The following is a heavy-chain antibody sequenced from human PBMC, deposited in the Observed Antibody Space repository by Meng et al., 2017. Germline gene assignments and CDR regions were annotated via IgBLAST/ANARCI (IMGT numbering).Heavy chain of an antibody. D-gene: IGHD6-13*01. CDR1: GFTFSSYA. CDR2: ISYDGSNK. V-gene: IGHV3-30*01. CDR3: ARDPIGSSWWGGYYYYGMDV. J-gene: IGHJ6*02. Sequence: LSLTCAASGFTFSSYAMHWVRQAPGKGLEWVAVISYDGSNKYYADSVKGRFTISRDNSKSTLYLQMNSLRAEDTAVYYCARDPIGSSWWGGYYYYGMDVWGQGTTVTVSS.